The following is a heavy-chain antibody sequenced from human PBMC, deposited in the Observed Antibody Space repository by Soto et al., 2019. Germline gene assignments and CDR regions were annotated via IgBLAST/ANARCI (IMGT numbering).Heavy chain of an antibody. CDR2: ISSSSSYI. CDR3: ARDRGDTVTIYYYYGMDI. J-gene: IGHJ6*02. CDR1: GFTFSSYS. D-gene: IGHD4-17*01. V-gene: IGHV3-21*01. Sequence: PGGSLRLSCAASGFTFSSYSMNWVRQAPGKGLEWVSSISSSSSYIYYADSVKGRFTISRDNAKNSLYLQMNSLRAEDTAVYYCARDRGDTVTIYYYYGMDIWGQGTTVTVSS.